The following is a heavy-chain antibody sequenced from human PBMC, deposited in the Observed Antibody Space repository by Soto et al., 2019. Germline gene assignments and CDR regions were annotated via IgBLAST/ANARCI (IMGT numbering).Heavy chain of an antibody. J-gene: IGHJ5*02. V-gene: IGHV3-30*18. Sequence: GGSLRLSCAASGFTFSTTGMHRVRQAPGKGLEWVAMISHDGGVKHYTDSVKGRFTISRDTSNNTVYLQMNSLRPEDTAMYHCAKDLYGAGWYNYFDPWGQGTLVTVSS. CDR1: GFTFSTTG. D-gene: IGHD6-19*01. CDR2: ISHDGGVK. CDR3: AKDLYGAGWYNYFDP.